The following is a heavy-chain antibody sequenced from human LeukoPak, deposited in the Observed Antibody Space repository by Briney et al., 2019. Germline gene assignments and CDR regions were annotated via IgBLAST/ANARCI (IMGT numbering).Heavy chain of an antibody. J-gene: IGHJ4*02. CDR3: AKGGEMATKLGSYFDY. CDR2: ISGSGGST. Sequence: PGGSLRLSCAASGFTFSSYAMSWVRQAPGKGLEWVSAISGSGGSTYYADSVKGRFTISRDNSKNTLYLQMNSLRAEDTAVYYCAKGGEMATKLGSYFDYWGQGTLVTVSS. D-gene: IGHD5-24*01. CDR1: GFTFSSYA. V-gene: IGHV3-23*01.